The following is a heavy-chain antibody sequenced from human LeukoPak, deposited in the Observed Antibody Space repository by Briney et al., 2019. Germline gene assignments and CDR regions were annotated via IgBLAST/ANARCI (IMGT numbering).Heavy chain of an antibody. CDR1: GFTFSSYS. CDR2: ISSSSSYI. V-gene: IGHV3-21*01. Sequence: GGPLRLSCAASGFTFSSYSMNWVRQAPGKGLEWVSSISSSSSYIYYADSVKGRFTISRDNAKNSLYLQMNSLRAEDTAVYYCARDTRENYYDSSGYYRAPGYFDYWGQGTLVTVSS. D-gene: IGHD3-22*01. J-gene: IGHJ4*02. CDR3: ARDTRENYYDSSGYYRAPGYFDY.